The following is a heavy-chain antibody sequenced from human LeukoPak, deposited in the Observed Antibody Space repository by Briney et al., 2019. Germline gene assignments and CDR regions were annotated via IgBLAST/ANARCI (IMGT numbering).Heavy chain of an antibody. V-gene: IGHV1-46*01. J-gene: IGHJ4*02. CDR3: ARTSSGSYPEDH. Sequence: GASVKVSCKTSGYTFTSYHMHWVRQAPGQGLEWMGIINPSGFSTTYAQKFQGRVTMTRDTFTSTVYMDLSSLRSEDTAVYYCARTSSGSYPEDHWGQGTLVTVSS. CDR2: INPSGFST. D-gene: IGHD1-26*01. CDR1: GYTFTSYH.